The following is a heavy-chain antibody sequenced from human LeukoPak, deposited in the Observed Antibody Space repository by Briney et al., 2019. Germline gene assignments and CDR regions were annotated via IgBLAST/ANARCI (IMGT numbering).Heavy chain of an antibody. D-gene: IGHD2-15*01. Sequence: SETLSLTCAVSGYSISSGYYWGWIRQPPGKGLEWIGSIYHSGDTYYNPSLKSRITISVDTSKNQFSLKLNSVTAEDTAVYYCARQGYCSGGTCYRYFDYWGQGTLVTVSS. CDR3: ARQGYCSGGTCYRYFDY. CDR1: GYSISSGYY. CDR2: IYHSGDT. J-gene: IGHJ4*02. V-gene: IGHV4-38-2*01.